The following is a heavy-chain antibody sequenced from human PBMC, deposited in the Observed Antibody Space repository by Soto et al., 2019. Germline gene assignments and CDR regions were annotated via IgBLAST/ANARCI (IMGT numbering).Heavy chain of an antibody. J-gene: IGHJ6*03. CDR1: GFTFSSYG. Sequence: GGSLRLSCAASGFTFSSYGIHWVRQAPGKGLEWVAVISNDGSNKYYVDSVKGRFTVSRDNSKNTLSLQMNSLRAEDTAVYYYAKELVATTGNYYYYYMDVWGKGTTVTVSS. V-gene: IGHV3-30*18. D-gene: IGHD5-12*01. CDR2: ISNDGSNK. CDR3: AKELVATTGNYYYYYMDV.